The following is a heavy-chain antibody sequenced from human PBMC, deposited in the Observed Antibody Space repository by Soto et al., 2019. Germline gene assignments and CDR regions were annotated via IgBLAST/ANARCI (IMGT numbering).Heavy chain of an antibody. D-gene: IGHD6-13*01. J-gene: IGHJ5*02. CDR2: IYPGDSES. CDR1: GYNFTNYW. V-gene: IGHV5-51*01. CDR3: ARWHSRRWYNLDT. Sequence: EVQLVQSGAEVKKPGESPKISCKGSGYNFTNYWIGWVRQMPGKGLEWMGIIYPGDSESRYSPSFQGKVTISADKSISPAYTQWRSLKASDTAMYYCARWHSRRWYNLDTWGQGPVVTVSS.